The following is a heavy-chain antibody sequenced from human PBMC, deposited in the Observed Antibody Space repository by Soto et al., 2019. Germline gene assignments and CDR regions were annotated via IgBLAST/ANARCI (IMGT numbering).Heavy chain of an antibody. CDR2: SSAYNGNT. Sequence: ASVKVSCKASGYTFTSYGISWVRQAPGQGLERMGWSSAYNGNTNYAQKLQGRVTMTTDTSTSTAYMELRSLRSDDTAVYYCARENPYYDFWSGYYESYYYYYYMDVWGKGTTVTVSS. V-gene: IGHV1-18*01. J-gene: IGHJ6*03. CDR3: ARENPYYDFWSGYYESYYYYYYMDV. CDR1: GYTFTSYG. D-gene: IGHD3-3*01.